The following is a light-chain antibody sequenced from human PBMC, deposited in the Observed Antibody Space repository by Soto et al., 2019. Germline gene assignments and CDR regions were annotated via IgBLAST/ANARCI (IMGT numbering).Light chain of an antibody. V-gene: IGKV2-40*01. CDR2: TLY. CDR1: QSLLDSDDGNTY. CDR3: MPRIEFPWT. J-gene: IGKJ5*01. Sequence: VMTQTPLSLHFTTGERASIACRSIQSLLDSDDGNTYLDWYLQKPGQYTQIMIYTLYYRASGVKDRFSGSGSGTDFTLKIRRVEAEDVGVYYCMPRIEFPWTLGNGQRLELK.